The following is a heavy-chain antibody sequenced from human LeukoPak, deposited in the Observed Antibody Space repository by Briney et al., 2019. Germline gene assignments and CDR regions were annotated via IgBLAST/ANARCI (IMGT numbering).Heavy chain of an antibody. Sequence: PGGSLRLSCAASGFTVSSNYMSWVRQGPGKGLEWVAVIYSGGRTYYADSVRGRFTISRDNSKNMLYLQMSSLRGEDTAVYYCARERNYYYYMDVWGKGTTVTVSS. V-gene: IGHV3-66*01. CDR1: GFTVSSNY. J-gene: IGHJ6*03. CDR3: ARERNYYYYMDV. CDR2: IYSGGRT.